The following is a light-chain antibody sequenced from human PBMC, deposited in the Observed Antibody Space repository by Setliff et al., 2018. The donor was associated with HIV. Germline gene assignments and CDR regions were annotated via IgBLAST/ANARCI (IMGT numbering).Light chain of an antibody. CDR1: RSNIGAGFD. V-gene: IGLV1-40*01. Sequence: QSALTQPPSVSGAPGQRVTIPCTGSRSNIGAGFDVHWFQRLPGTAPKVVIYGDNYRPSGVPDRISGSKSGTSASLAITGLQAEDEADYYCQSYDSSLRGYVFGTGTKVTV. J-gene: IGLJ1*01. CDR3: QSYDSSLRGYV. CDR2: GDN.